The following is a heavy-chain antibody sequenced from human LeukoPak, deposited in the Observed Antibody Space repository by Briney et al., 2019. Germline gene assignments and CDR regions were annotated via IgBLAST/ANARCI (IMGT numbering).Heavy chain of an antibody. CDR3: ARLYYYDSSGYKDYFDY. CDR2: ISSSSSYI. V-gene: IGHV3-21*01. CDR1: GFTFITYW. Sequence: GGSLRLSCAASGFTFITYWMSWVRQAPGKGLEWVSSISSSSSYIYYADSVKGRFTISRDNAKNSLYLQMNSLRAEDTAVYYCARLYYYDSSGYKDYFDYWGQGTLVTVSS. J-gene: IGHJ4*02. D-gene: IGHD3-22*01.